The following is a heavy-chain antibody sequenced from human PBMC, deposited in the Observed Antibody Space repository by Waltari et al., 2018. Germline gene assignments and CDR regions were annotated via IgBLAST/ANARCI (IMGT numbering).Heavy chain of an antibody. CDR3: ARLPRSYRGYYMDV. D-gene: IGHD1-26*01. J-gene: IGHJ6*03. V-gene: IGHV4-34*01. Sequence: QVQLQQWGAGLLKPSATLSLTCAVYGGSFSGYYWSRIRQPPGKGLEGGGEINHSGSTNYTPSLKSRVTISVDTSKNQFSLKLSSVTAADTAVYYCARLPRSYRGYYMDVWGKGTTVTVSS. CDR1: GGSFSGYY. CDR2: INHSGST.